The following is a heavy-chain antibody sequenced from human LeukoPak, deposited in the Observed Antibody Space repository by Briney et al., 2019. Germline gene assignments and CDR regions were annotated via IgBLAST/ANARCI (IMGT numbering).Heavy chain of an antibody. J-gene: IGHJ4*02. V-gene: IGHV3-21*01. D-gene: IGHD3-3*01. CDR2: ISSSGTYI. CDR3: ARDGIRFWYYFDY. CDR1: GFTFSPYS. Sequence: PGGSLRLSCAASGFTFSPYSMNWVRQAPGKGLQWVSSISSSGTYIYYAESVKGRFTISRDNAKNPLYLQMNSLRAEDTAVYYCARDGIRFWYYFDYWGQGTLVTVSS.